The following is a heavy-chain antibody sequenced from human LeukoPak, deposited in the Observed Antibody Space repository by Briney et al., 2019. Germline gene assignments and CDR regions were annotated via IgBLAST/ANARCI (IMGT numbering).Heavy chain of an antibody. V-gene: IGHV4-31*01. CDR2: VYYSSST. D-gene: IGHD2-15*01. CDR3: ATAAGHYCYGMDV. Sequence: SETLSLTCTVSGGSISSGGDYWSCIRQHPGKGLVWIGYVYYSSSTYSNPSLKSQVTISVYTSKTQYSLKLRTVTATDTAVYYCATAAGHYCYGMDVWGQGTTVTV. J-gene: IGHJ6*02. CDR1: GGSISSGGDY.